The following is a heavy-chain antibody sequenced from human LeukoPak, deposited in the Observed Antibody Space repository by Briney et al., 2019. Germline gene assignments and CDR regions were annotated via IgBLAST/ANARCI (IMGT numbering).Heavy chain of an antibody. V-gene: IGHV3-21*01. CDR2: IISSIIYI. J-gene: IGHJ4*02. CDR3: ARGTDYVPN. D-gene: IGHD3-10*02. Sequence: GGSLRLSFADTGFIFSTYNMNWVRHAPGQRLEWVSSIISSIIYIYYADSVKGRFTISRDNAKNSLYLQMNSLRAEDTAVYYCARGTDYVPNWGQGTLVTVSS. CDR1: GFIFSTYN.